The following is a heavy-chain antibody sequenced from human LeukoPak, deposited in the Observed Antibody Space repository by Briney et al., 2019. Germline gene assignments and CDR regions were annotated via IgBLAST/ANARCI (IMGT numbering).Heavy chain of an antibody. Sequence: PSETLSLTCTVSGDFSGDSITIYSWSWVRQPPGKGRGLIGHIYHTGTTNYNPSLKSRVTMSFDTSKNQFSLRLRSVTASDTAVYFCVGAPNQYCVDYWGQGTLVAVSS. CDR1: GDFSGDSITIYS. D-gene: IGHD3-16*01. CDR3: VGAPNQYCVDY. V-gene: IGHV4-59*03. CDR2: IYHTGTT. J-gene: IGHJ4*02.